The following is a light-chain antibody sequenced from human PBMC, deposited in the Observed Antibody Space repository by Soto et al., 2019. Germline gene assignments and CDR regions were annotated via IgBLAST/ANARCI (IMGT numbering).Light chain of an antibody. CDR2: GSS. CDR1: QNVASSY. V-gene: IGKV3-20*01. J-gene: IGKJ1*01. Sequence: DIVVTQFPGTLCLSPGERATLSCRARQNVASSYLAWYQQKPGQAPRLLIYGSSIRGAGIPDRFSGSGSGTDFPLTISRLDPEDFAVYFCQQYGSSPRTFGQGTKVDIK. CDR3: QQYGSSPRT.